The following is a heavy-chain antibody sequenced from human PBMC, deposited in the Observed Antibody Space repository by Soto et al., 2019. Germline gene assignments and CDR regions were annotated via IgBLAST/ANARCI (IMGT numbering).Heavy chain of an antibody. CDR3: TRGGDPYKTGH. CDR1: GGSISRGGYS. V-gene: IGHV4-30-2*02. J-gene: IGHJ4*02. Sequence: PSETLSLTCAVSGGSISRGGYSWSWIRQPPGKGLEWIGYIYHSGSTNYNPSLKGRVTMSVDTSKNQFSLKLTSVNTADTAIYYCTRGGDPYKTGHWGQGTLVTVSS. CDR2: IYHSGST. D-gene: IGHD2-21*01.